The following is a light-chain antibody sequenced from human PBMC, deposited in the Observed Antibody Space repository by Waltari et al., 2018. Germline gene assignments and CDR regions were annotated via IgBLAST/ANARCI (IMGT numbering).Light chain of an antibody. CDR1: SSNIGAPYD. Sequence: QSVLTQPPSVSGAPGQWVTISCAGNSSNIGAPYDVQWYRHLPGTAPKLLLYSSPTRPSGVPDRFSGSKSDTSASLAITGLQAEDEADYYCQTYDNSLSGWVFGGGTKLTVL. V-gene: IGLV1-40*01. J-gene: IGLJ3*02. CDR3: QTYDNSLSGWV. CDR2: SSP.